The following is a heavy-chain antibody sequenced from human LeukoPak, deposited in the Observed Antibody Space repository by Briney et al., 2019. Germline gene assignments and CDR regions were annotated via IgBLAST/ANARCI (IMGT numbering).Heavy chain of an antibody. CDR3: ARIYCGGDCYSYYFDY. CDR1: GFTFSSYW. J-gene: IGHJ4*02. CDR2: IKQDGSEK. Sequence: GGSLRLSCAASGFTFSSYWMSWVRQPPGKGLEWVANIKQDGSEKYYVDSVKGRFTISRDNAKNSLYLQMNSLGAEDTAVYYCARIYCGGDCYSYYFDYWGQGTLVTVSS. D-gene: IGHD2-21*02. V-gene: IGHV3-7*01.